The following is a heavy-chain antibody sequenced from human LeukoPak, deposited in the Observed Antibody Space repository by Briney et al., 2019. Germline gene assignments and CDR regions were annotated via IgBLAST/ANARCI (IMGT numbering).Heavy chain of an antibody. V-gene: IGHV3-48*03. CDR3: ARDLALYRIDDYYDSSGYSGEYFQH. D-gene: IGHD3-22*01. J-gene: IGHJ1*01. CDR2: ISSSGSTI. Sequence: GGSLRLSCAASGFTFSSYEMNCVRQAPGKGLEWVSYISSSGSTIYYADSVKGRFTISRDNAKNSLYLQMNSLRAEDTAVYYCARDLALYRIDDYYDSSGYSGEYFQHWGQGTLVTVSS. CDR1: GFTFSSYE.